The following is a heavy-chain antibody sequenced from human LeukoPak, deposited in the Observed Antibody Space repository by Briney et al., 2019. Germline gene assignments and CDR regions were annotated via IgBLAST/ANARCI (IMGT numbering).Heavy chain of an antibody. Sequence: GESLKISCKGSGYSFISHWIGWVRQMPGKGLEWMGIIYPGDSDTRYSPSFQGQVTISADKSISTAYLQWSSLKASDTAMYYCARSPFPIEYTTLSPFDYWGQGTLVTVSS. V-gene: IGHV5-51*01. D-gene: IGHD6-6*01. CDR3: ARSPFPIEYTTLSPFDY. CDR2: IYPGDSDT. CDR1: GYSFISHW. J-gene: IGHJ4*02.